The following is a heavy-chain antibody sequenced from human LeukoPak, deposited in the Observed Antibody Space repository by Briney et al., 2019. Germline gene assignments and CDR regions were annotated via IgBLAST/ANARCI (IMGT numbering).Heavy chain of an antibody. CDR1: GGSISSYY. D-gene: IGHD1-26*01. CDR3: ARQDSGTYLNPLDI. Sequence: SETLSLTCIVSGGSISSYYWSWIRQPPGKGLEWIGYIYYTGSTNYNPSLKSRVTISVDTSKDQLSLKLRSVTAADTAVYYCARQDSGTYLNPLDIWGQGTVVTVSS. J-gene: IGHJ3*02. V-gene: IGHV4-59*08. CDR2: IYYTGST.